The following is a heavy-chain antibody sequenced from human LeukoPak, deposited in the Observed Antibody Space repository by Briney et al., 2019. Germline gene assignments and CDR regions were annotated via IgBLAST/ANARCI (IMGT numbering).Heavy chain of an antibody. J-gene: IGHJ4*02. V-gene: IGHV3-30*02. Sequence: GRSLRLSCAASGFTISGCGMHWVRQAPGKGLEWVAFIWYDGRDKYYADSVKGQFTISRDNSKNTLYLQMNSLRAEDTAVYYCAKDPYSYGSYFDYWGQGTLVTVSS. CDR1: GFTISGCG. D-gene: IGHD5-18*01. CDR2: IWYDGRDK. CDR3: AKDPYSYGSYFDY.